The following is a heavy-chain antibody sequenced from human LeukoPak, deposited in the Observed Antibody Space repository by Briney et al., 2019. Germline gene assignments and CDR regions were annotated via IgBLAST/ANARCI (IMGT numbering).Heavy chain of an antibody. CDR3: ARDGEPRYWGSGYYYGMDV. D-gene: IGHD7-27*01. Sequence: RLSCAASGFTFSSXSMNWVRQAPGKGLEWVSSISSSSSYIYYADSVKGRFTISRDNSKNTLSLQMNSLRADDTAVYYCARDGEPRYWGSGYYYGMDVWGQGATVXVS. J-gene: IGHJ6*02. CDR1: GFTFSSXS. CDR2: ISSSSSYI. V-gene: IGHV3-21*04.